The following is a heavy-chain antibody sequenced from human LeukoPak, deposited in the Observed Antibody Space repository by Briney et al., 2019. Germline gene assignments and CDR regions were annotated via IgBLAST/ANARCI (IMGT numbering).Heavy chain of an antibody. CDR3: ARVQYCSSTSCYSVLDSWFDP. D-gene: IGHD2-2*02. J-gene: IGHJ5*02. V-gene: IGHV4-4*07. Sequence: SETLSLTCTVSGGSISSYYWSWIRQPAGKGLEWIGRIYTSGSTNYNPSLKSRVTMSVDTSKNQFSLKLSSVTAADTAVYYCARVQYCSSTSCYSVLDSWFDPGGQGTLVTVS. CDR1: GGSISSYY. CDR2: IYTSGST.